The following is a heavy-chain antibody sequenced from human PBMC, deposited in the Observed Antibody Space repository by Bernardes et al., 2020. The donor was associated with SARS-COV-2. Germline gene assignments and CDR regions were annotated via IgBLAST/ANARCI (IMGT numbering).Heavy chain of an antibody. CDR1: GFTFNTYY. V-gene: IGHV3-74*01. J-gene: IGHJ4*02. CDR3: ARDRTR. CDR2: INGDESIS. Sequence: GGSLRLSCAASGFTFNTYYMHWVRQAPGKGLVWVSRINGDESISDYADSVKGRFTIARDNAKNTLYLQMNSLRAEDTAVYYCARDRTRWGQGTLVTVSS.